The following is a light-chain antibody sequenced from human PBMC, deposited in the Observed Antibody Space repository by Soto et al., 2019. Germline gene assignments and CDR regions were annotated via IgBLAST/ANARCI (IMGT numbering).Light chain of an antibody. CDR1: QNVANY. V-gene: IGKV3-11*01. CDR2: ESS. J-gene: IGKJ1*01. Sequence: IGVTQSVVTVSLTPGERATLSCRASQNVANYLAWYQQKPGQAPSLLIYESSNRATGIAARFSGSGSGTDFTLTISSLEPEDFAVYYSQHPSNLPQTFGQLTK. CDR3: QHPSNLPQT.